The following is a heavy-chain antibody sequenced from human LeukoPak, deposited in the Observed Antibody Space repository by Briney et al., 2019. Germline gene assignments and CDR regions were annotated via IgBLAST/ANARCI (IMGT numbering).Heavy chain of an antibody. J-gene: IGHJ4*02. CDR3: AKWREGTMVYFDY. Sequence: AGGSLRLSCAASGFTFSSYAMSWVRQAPGKGLEWVSAISGSGHNTYYADSVKGRFTISRDNSKNTVYLQMNSLRAEDTALYYCAKWREGTMVYFDYWGQGTLVTVSS. D-gene: IGHD3-10*01. CDR2: ISGSGHNT. V-gene: IGHV3-23*01. CDR1: GFTFSSYA.